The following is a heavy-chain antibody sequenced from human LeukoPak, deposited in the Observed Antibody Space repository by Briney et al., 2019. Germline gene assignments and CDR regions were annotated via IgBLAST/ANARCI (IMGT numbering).Heavy chain of an antibody. CDR2: IKQDGSEK. Sequence: GGSRKFSWAAPGSTFSGYGMSGVRQPPGKGLEGVANIKQDGSEKYYVDSVKGRFTISRDNAKNSLYLQMNSLRAEDTAVYYCARSLWFGESYYWGQGTLVTVSS. J-gene: IGHJ4*02. CDR1: GSTFSGYG. D-gene: IGHD3-10*01. V-gene: IGHV3-7*04. CDR3: ARSLWFGESYY.